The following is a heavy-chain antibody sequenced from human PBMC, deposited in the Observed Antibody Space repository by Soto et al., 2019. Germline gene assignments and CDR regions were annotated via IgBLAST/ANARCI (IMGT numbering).Heavy chain of an antibody. Sequence: EVQLVESGGGLVKPGGSLRLSCVGSGLTFSNYSINWVRQAPGKGLEWVSSIGSRSDIYYADSVKGRFTISRDNAKNSVSLQMNSLRAEDTAVYYCAREYTAWPLAYGLDVWGQGTTVTVSS. CDR3: AREYTAWPLAYGLDV. D-gene: IGHD2-2*02. V-gene: IGHV3-21*02. CDR1: GLTFSNYS. J-gene: IGHJ6*02. CDR2: IGSRSDI.